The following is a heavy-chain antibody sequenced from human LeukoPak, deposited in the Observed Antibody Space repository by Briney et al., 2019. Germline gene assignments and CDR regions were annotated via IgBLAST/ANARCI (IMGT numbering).Heavy chain of an antibody. D-gene: IGHD6-13*01. J-gene: IGHJ4*02. CDR1: GFTFSSYA. CDR3: TTGGPYSSSWHDY. CDR2: IKSKTDGGTT. V-gene: IGHV3-15*01. Sequence: GGSLRLSCAASGFTFSSYAMSWVRQAPGKGLEWVGRIKSKTDGGTTDYAAPVKGRFTISRDDSKNTLYLQMNSLKTEDTAVYYCTTGGPYSSSWHDYWGQGTLVTVSS.